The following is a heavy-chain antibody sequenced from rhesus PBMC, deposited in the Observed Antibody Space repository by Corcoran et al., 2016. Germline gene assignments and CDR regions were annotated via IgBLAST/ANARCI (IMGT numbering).Heavy chain of an antibody. Sequence: QLQLQESGPGLVKPSETLSVTCAVSGGSISSSYWSWIRQAPGKGLEWLGYIYGSGSSTNYNPSPKSRVTLSLDTSKNQLSLKLSSVTTADTAVYYCATGDTAGTVTFFDYWGQGVLVTVSS. CDR1: GGSISSSY. CDR3: ATGDTAGTVTFFDY. CDR2: IYGSGSST. D-gene: IGHD5-42*01. V-gene: IGHV4-169*02. J-gene: IGHJ4*01.